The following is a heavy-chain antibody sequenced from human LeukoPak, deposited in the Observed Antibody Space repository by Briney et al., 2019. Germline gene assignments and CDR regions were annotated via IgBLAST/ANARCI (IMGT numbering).Heavy chain of an antibody. CDR3: AITGYSTFGFDP. V-gene: IGHV1-46*01. CDR1: GYTFTSNY. D-gene: IGHD6-13*01. CDR2: IYPRDGST. J-gene: IGHJ5*02. Sequence: ASVKVSCKASGYTFTSNYIHWVRQAPGQGLEWMGMIYPRDGSTSYAQKFQGRVTITRDTSASTAYMELSSLRSEDTAVYYCAITGYSTFGFDPWGQGTLVTVSS.